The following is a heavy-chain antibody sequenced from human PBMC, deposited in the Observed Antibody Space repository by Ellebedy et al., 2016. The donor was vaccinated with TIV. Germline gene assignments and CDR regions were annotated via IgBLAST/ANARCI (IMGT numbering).Heavy chain of an antibody. CDR1: GFTFSSSW. D-gene: IGHD6-13*01. CDR2: INSEGSST. J-gene: IGHJ4*02. CDR3: ASPGGVIAAYFDY. Sequence: GGSLRLSCAASGFTFSSSWMHWVRQAPGKGPVWLSRINSEGSSTSYADSVKGRFTVSRDNAKNTLYLQMDSLRAEDTAVYYCASPGGVIAAYFDYWGQGTLVTVSS. V-gene: IGHV3-74*01.